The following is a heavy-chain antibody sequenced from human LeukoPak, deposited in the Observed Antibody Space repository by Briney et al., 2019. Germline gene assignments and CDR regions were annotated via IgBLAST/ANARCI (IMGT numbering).Heavy chain of an antibody. D-gene: IGHD3-16*01. CDR2: INPNSGGT. CDR1: GYTFTSYD. Sequence: ASVKVSCKASGYTFTSYDINWVRQAPGQGLEWMGRINPNSGGTNYAQKFQGRVTMTRDTSISTAYMELSRLRSDDTAVYYCARDPWGSKCHFDYWGQGTLVTVSS. CDR3: ARDPWGSKCHFDY. V-gene: IGHV1-2*06. J-gene: IGHJ4*02.